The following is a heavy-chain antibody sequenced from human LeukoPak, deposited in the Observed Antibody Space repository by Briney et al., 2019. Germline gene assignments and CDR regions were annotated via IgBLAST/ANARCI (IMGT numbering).Heavy chain of an antibody. CDR1: GFTFSTFN. Sequence: GGSLRLSCAASGFTFSTFNMHWVRQAPRKGLEWVAVFSSDGRSTFYAENVQGRFTLSRDNSKNTLSLQMNSLRAEDTAVYYCAKSYYYHSGSFDCWGQGTLVTVSS. CDR2: FSSDGRST. D-gene: IGHD3-10*01. V-gene: IGHV3-30*18. CDR3: AKSYYYHSGSFDC. J-gene: IGHJ4*02.